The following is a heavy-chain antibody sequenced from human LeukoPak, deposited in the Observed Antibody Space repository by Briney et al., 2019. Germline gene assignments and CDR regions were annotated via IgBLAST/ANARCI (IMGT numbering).Heavy chain of an antibody. CDR1: GGSISSYY. D-gene: IGHD2-15*01. Sequence: SETLSLTCTVSGGSISSYYWSWIRQPPGKGLEWIGYIYYSGSTNYNPSLKSRVTISVDTSKNQFSLKLSSVTAADTAVYYCARAVPGGVAAHYWGQGTLVTVSS. CDR2: IYYSGST. J-gene: IGHJ4*02. V-gene: IGHV4-59*12. CDR3: ARAVPGGVAAHY.